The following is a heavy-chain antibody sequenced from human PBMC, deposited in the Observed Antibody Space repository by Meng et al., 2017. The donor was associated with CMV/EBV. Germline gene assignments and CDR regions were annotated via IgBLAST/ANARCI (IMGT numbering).Heavy chain of an antibody. J-gene: IGHJ4*02. CDR1: GGSFSGYY. CDR3: ARVWDSGWDY. CDR2: INHSGST. Sequence: QWQLQQWGQGLLKRSETLSPTGAVDGGSFSGYYRSWIRQPPGKGLEWIGEINHSGSTNYTPSLKSRVTISVDTSKNQFSLKLSSVTAADTAVYYCARVWDSGWDYWGQGTLVTVSS. D-gene: IGHD3-22*01. V-gene: IGHV4-34*01.